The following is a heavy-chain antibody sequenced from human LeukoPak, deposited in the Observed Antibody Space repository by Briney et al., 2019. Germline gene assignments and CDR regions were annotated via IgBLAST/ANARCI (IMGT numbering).Heavy chain of an antibody. J-gene: IGHJ4*02. CDR3: AKVAYYYDSSGSLYQPVDY. CDR2: ISGSGLST. Sequence: PGGSLRLSCAASGFTFSSNTMNWVRQAPGKGLEWVSAISGSGLSTYYADSVKGRFTVSRDNSKNSLYLQMNSLRAEDTALYYCAKVAYYYDSSGSLYQPVDYWGQGTLVTASS. D-gene: IGHD3-22*01. V-gene: IGHV3-23*01. CDR1: GFTFSSNT.